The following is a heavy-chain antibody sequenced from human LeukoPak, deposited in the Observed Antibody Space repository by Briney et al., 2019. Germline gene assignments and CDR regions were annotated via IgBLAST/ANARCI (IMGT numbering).Heavy chain of an antibody. CDR1: GFAFSTYW. Sequence: GGSLRLSCAASGFAFSTYWMHWVRQAPGKGLVWVSNINTDGSTTNYADSEGGRFTISRDNAKNTLYLQMNSLRAEDTAVYYCARGWGTTDYWGQGTLVTVSS. J-gene: IGHJ4*02. CDR2: INTDGSTT. V-gene: IGHV3-74*01. D-gene: IGHD1/OR15-1a*01. CDR3: ARGWGTTDY.